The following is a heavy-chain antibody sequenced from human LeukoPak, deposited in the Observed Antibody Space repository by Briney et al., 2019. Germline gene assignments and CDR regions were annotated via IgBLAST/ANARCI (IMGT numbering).Heavy chain of an antibody. Sequence: GGSLRLSCSASGFTFSGYAMHWVRQAPGKGLEYVSGISSNGGSTYYADSVKGRFTISRDNSKSTLYLQMSSLRAEDTAVYYCMKDSHFAMACSGGSCSFDYWGQGTLVTVSS. CDR1: GFTFSGYA. J-gene: IGHJ4*02. V-gene: IGHV3-64D*06. CDR2: ISSNGGST. CDR3: MKDSHFAMACSGGSCSFDY. D-gene: IGHD2-15*01.